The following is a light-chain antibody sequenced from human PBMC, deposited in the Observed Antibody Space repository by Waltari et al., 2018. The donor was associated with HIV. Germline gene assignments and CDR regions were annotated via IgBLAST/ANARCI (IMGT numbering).Light chain of an antibody. Sequence: DIVMTQSPDSLAVSLGERATINCKSSQNILYSSNNKNYLAWYQQKPGQPPKLLIYWASTREFGVPDRLSGGGSGTDFTLTVSSLQAEDVAVYYCQQYYTTPHTFGQGTNLEIK. CDR2: WAS. CDR3: QQYYTTPHT. J-gene: IGKJ2*01. CDR1: QNILYSSNNKNY. V-gene: IGKV4-1*01.